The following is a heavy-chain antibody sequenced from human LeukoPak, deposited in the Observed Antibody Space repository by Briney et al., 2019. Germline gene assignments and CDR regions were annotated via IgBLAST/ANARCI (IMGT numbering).Heavy chain of an antibody. CDR2: IYHSGST. Sequence: SETLSLTCTVSGGSISSGGYYWSWIRQPPGKGLEWIGYIYHSGSTYYNPSLKSRVTVSVDTSKNQFSLKLSSVTAADTAVYYCARDCRSLRGYSYGLTDYWGQGTLVTVSS. CDR1: GGSISSGGYY. CDR3: ARDCRSLRGYSYGLTDY. D-gene: IGHD5-18*01. V-gene: IGHV4-30-2*01. J-gene: IGHJ4*02.